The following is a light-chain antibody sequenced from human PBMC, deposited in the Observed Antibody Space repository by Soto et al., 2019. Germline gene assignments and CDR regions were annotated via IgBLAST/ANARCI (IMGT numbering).Light chain of an antibody. CDR3: QQYGSSPLT. CDR1: QSVWSSY. V-gene: IGKV3-20*01. CDR2: GAS. Sequence: EIVLTQSPGTLSLSPGERATLSCRASQSVWSSYLAWYQQKPGQAPRLLIYGASSRATGIPDRFSGSGSGTDFTLTISRLEPEDFALYYCQQYGSSPLTFGGGTKVEIK. J-gene: IGKJ4*01.